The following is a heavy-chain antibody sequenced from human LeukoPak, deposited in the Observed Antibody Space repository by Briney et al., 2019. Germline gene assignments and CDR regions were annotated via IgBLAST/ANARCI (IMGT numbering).Heavy chain of an antibody. J-gene: IGHJ4*02. Sequence: ASVKVSCKASGGTFSSYAISWVRQAPGQGREWMGRIIPILGIANYAQKFQGRVTITADKSTSTAYMELSSLRSEDTAVYYCARVAMATTGLFDYWGQGTLVTVSS. CDR1: GGTFSSYA. CDR3: ARVAMATTGLFDY. D-gene: IGHD5-24*01. CDR2: IIPILGIA. V-gene: IGHV1-69*04.